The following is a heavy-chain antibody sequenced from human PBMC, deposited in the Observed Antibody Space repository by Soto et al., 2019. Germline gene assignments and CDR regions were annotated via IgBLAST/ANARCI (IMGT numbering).Heavy chain of an antibody. Sequence: EVQLVESGGGLVQPGGSLRLSCAASGFTFSSYSMNWVRQAPGKGLEWVSYISSSSSTIYYADSVKGRFTISRDNAKNSLYLQMNSLRAEDTAVYYCARAYYEFRSGSSLQFDYWGQGTLVTVSS. J-gene: IGHJ4*02. V-gene: IGHV3-48*01. CDR3: ARAYYEFRSGSSLQFDY. D-gene: IGHD3-3*01. CDR1: GFTFSSYS. CDR2: ISSSSSTI.